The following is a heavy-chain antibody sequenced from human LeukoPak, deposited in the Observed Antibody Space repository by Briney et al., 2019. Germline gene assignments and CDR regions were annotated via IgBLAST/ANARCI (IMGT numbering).Heavy chain of an antibody. CDR1: GFTFSSYG. CDR3: ATNRFEYYYGMDV. CDR2: ISYDGSNK. V-gene: IGHV3-30*03. Sequence: GRSLRLSCAASGFTFSSYGVHWVRQAPGKGLEWVAVISYDGSNKYYADSVKGRSTISRDNSKNTLYLQMNSLRAEDTAVYYCATNRFEYYYGMDVWGQGTTVTVSS. D-gene: IGHD3-3*01. J-gene: IGHJ6*02.